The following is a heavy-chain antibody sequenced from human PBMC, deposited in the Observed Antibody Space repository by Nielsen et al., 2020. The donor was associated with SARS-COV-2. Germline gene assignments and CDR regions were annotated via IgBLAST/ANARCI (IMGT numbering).Heavy chain of an antibody. CDR3: ARGSLGNYYYGMDV. D-gene: IGHD3-16*01. Sequence: GGSLRLSCAASGFTFDDYAMHWVRQAPGKGLEWVSGISWNSGSIGYADSVKGRFTISRDNAKNSLYLQMNSLRAEDTAVYYCARGSLGNYYYGMDVWGQGTTVTVSS. J-gene: IGHJ6*02. CDR1: GFTFDDYA. V-gene: IGHV3-9*01. CDR2: ISWNSGSI.